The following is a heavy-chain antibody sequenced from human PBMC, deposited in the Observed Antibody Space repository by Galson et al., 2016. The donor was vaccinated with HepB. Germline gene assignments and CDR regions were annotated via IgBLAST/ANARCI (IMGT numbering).Heavy chain of an antibody. CDR2: IYHSGDT. Sequence: ETLSLTCTVSGGSISSTTNWWSWVRQSPGQGLEWIGEIYHSGDTNYNPSLKRRATISVDTSRNQFSLSLSSVTAADTAVYYCARDCTGGTCKFAGYDAFDIWGQGTTVTVSS. CDR1: GGSISSTTNW. D-gene: IGHD2-8*02. J-gene: IGHJ3*02. V-gene: IGHV4-4*02. CDR3: ARDCTGGTCKFAGYDAFDI.